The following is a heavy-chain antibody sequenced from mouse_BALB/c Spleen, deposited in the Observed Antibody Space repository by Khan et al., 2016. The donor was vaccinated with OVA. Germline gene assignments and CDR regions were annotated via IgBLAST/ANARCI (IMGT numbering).Heavy chain of an antibody. CDR3: ARDGSRYNYAMDY. CDR1: VYSITSDYA. CDR2: ISSSGST. V-gene: IGHV3-2*02. Sequence: EVELVESGPGLVKPSQSLSLTCTVTVYSITSDYAWNWIRQFPGNKLEWMGYISSSGSTNYNPALKSRISITRATSKNQFFLQLNSVTTEDTATYYCARDGSRYNYAMDYWGKGTSVTGSS. J-gene: IGHJ4*01. D-gene: IGHD2-3*01.